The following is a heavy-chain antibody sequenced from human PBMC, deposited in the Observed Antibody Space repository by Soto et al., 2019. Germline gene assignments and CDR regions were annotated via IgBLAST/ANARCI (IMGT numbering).Heavy chain of an antibody. D-gene: IGHD2-15*01. V-gene: IGHV4-39*01. CDR1: GGSISSSSYY. CDR2: IYYSGST. CDR3: ARLGSTRFFDY. Sequence: QLQLQESGPGLVKPSETLSLTCTVSGGSISSSSYYWGWIRQPPGKGLEWIGSIYYSGSTYSNPSLKSRVTISVATSKNQFSLKLGSVTAADTAVYYCARLGSTRFFDYWGQGTLVTVSS. J-gene: IGHJ4*02.